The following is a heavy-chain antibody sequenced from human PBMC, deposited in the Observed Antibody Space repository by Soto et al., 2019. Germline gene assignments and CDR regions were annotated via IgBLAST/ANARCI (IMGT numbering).Heavy chain of an antibody. CDR1: GFTFRNAW. J-gene: IGHJ4*02. CDR3: TTKDYGDYERFYY. CDR2: ITTKADGETA. V-gene: IGHV3-15*01. Sequence: ESGGGLVNPGGSLRLSCAASGFTFRNAWMTWVRQAPGKGLEWVGRITTKADGETADYAAPVKGRFTISRDDSKNTLYLQMNGLKTEDTAVYYCTTKDYGDYERFYYWGQGALVAVSS. D-gene: IGHD4-17*01.